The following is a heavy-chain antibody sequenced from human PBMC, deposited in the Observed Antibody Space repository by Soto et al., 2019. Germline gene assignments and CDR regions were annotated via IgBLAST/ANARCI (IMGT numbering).Heavy chain of an antibody. CDR1: GGSISSSNW. CDR3: ARSITMGRGVIPLYYGMDA. D-gene: IGHD3-10*01. CDR2: IYHSGST. Sequence: SETLSLTCAVSGGSISSSNWWSWVRQPPGKGLEWIGEIYHSGSTNYHPSLKSRVTISVDKSKNQFSPKLSPVTAADTAVYYFARSITMGRGVIPLYYGMDAWGQGTTVT. J-gene: IGHJ6*01. V-gene: IGHV4-4*02.